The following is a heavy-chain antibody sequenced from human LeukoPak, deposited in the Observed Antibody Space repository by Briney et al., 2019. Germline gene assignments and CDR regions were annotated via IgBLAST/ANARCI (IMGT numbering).Heavy chain of an antibody. J-gene: IGHJ4*02. CDR1: GYSISSGYY. CDR3: ARDPIITGTDGYYFDY. Sequence: SETLSLTCIVSGYSISSGYYWDWIRQPPGKGLEWIGNIYHSRSTYYNPSLKSRVTISVDTSKNQFSLKLSSVTAADTAVYYCARDPIITGTDGYYFDYWGQGTLVTVSS. D-gene: IGHD1-7*01. V-gene: IGHV4-38-2*02. CDR2: IYHSRST.